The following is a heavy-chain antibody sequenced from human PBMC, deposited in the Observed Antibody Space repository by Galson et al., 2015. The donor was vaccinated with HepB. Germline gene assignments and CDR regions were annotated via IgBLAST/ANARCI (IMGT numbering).Heavy chain of an antibody. Sequence: RLSCAASGFTFSDYYMTWIRQTPGKGLQWVSYISPSGGTIYYADSLKGRFTISRDNAKNSLYLQMNNLRAEDTAVYYCASLMRYYDNWGQGTLVTVSS. J-gene: IGHJ4*02. CDR2: ISPSGGTI. D-gene: IGHD3-16*01. CDR3: ASLMRYYDN. CDR1: GFTFSDYY. V-gene: IGHV3-11*01.